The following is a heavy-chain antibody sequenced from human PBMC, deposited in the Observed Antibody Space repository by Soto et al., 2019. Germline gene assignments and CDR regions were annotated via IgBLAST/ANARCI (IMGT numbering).Heavy chain of an antibody. J-gene: IGHJ4*02. Sequence: QVQLQESGPGLVKSSETLSLTCSVSGDSIRSYYWTWIRQPPGRGLEWIGHVYYGGTANYNPSLQSRVTISLDTSKNQFSLRLTSMTAADTAVYYCAGEGALATFGVVWGQGTRGTVSS. CDR2: VYYGGTA. V-gene: IGHV4-59*01. CDR3: AGEGALATFGVV. D-gene: IGHD3-3*01. CDR1: GDSIRSYY.